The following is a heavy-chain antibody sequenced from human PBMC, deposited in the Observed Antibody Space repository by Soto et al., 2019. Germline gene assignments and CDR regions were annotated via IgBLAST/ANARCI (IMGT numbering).Heavy chain of an antibody. CDR3: ARGASGYYDSSGYYPPYYLDY. Sequence: SETLSLTCTVSGGSISSYYWSWIRQPPGKGLEWIGEINHSGSTNYNPSLKSRVTISVDTSKNQFSLKLSSVTAADTAVYYCARGASGYYDSSGYYPPYYLDYWGQETLVTVSS. V-gene: IGHV4-34*01. CDR1: GGSISSYY. CDR2: INHSGST. D-gene: IGHD3-22*01. J-gene: IGHJ4*02.